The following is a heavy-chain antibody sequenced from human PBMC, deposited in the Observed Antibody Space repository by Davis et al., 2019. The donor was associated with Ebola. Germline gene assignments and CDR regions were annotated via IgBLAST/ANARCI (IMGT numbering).Heavy chain of an antibody. Sequence: PGGSLRLSCAASGFTFDDYAMHWVRQAPGKGLEWVSGISWNSGSIGYADSVKGRFTISRDNAKNSLYLQMNSLSAEDTALYYCVKGYCSSPNCPDGYYFDYWGQGTLVTVSS. V-gene: IGHV3-9*01. CDR1: GFTFDDYA. CDR2: ISWNSGSI. J-gene: IGHJ4*02. CDR3: VKGYCSSPNCPDGYYFDY. D-gene: IGHD2-2*01.